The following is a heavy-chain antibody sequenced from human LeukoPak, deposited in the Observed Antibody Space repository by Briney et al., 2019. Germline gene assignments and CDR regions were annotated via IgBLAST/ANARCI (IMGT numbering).Heavy chain of an antibody. Sequence: ASVKVSCKTSGYTFTSYGISWVRQAPGQGLEWMGWISAYNGNTHSAQKLQGRVTMTTDTSTSTAYMELRSLRSDATAIYYCARDWNWYFDLWGRGTLVTVSS. CDR1: GYTFTSYG. J-gene: IGHJ2*01. CDR3: ARDWNWYFDL. CDR2: ISAYNGNT. D-gene: IGHD3-3*01. V-gene: IGHV1-18*01.